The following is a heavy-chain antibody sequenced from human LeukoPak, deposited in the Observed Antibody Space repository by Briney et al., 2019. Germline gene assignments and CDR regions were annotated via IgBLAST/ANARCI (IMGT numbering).Heavy chain of an antibody. J-gene: IGHJ4*02. CDR2: IWFDGSHK. V-gene: IGHV3-33*01. CDR1: GFPFSLYG. D-gene: IGHD3-10*01. CDR3: ARASGPFDY. Sequence: PGRSLRLSCAASGFPFSLYGIHWVRQPPSKGLEWVAVIWFDGSHKYYADSVKGRFTISRDNPKNTLYLQMNSLRAEDTAVYSCARASGPFDYWGQGTLVTVSS.